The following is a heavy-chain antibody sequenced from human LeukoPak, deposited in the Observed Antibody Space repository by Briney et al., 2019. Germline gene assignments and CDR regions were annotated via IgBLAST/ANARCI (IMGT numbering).Heavy chain of an antibody. V-gene: IGHV4-59*08. CDR2: IYYSGST. CDR1: GGSISSYY. D-gene: IGHD5-12*01. CDR3: ARHVLFGGGYDHWYFDL. J-gene: IGHJ2*01. Sequence: SETLSLTCTVSGGSISSYYWSWIRQPPGKGLEWIGYIYYSGSTNYNPSLKSRVTISVDTSKNQFSLKLSSVTAADTAVYYCARHVLFGGGYDHWYFDLWGRGTLVTVSS.